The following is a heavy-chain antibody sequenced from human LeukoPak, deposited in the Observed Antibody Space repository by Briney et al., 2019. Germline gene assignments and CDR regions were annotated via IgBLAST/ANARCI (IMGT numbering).Heavy chain of an antibody. CDR2: IKEDGSVI. CDR1: GFGFSNYW. D-gene: IGHD3-10*01. J-gene: IGHJ4*02. V-gene: IGHV3-7*01. CDR3: ATGRWFGEFAGSAFED. Sequence: GGSWRLSCLGSGFGFSNYWMTWLRQAPGEGLEWVANIKEDGSVIYYADSVKGRFTISRDNAKNSVYLQMNSLRVEDTALYYCATGRWFGEFAGSAFEDWGQGTLVTVSS.